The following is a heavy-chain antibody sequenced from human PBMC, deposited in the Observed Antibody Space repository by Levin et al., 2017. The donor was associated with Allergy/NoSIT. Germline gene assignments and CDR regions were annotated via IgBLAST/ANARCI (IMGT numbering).Heavy chain of an antibody. D-gene: IGHD3-16*01. J-gene: IGHJ5*02. CDR1: GSTTSLFY. CDR2: INHSGST. CDR3: ARDTGGWYFDR. V-gene: IGHV4-59*01. Sequence: SETLSLTCTVSGSTTSLFYWNWIRQTPGKGLEWIGYINHSGSTKYNPSLKSRVTISLDKSKNQFSPLLTSVTAADTAVYYCARDTGGWYFDRWGQGTLVTVSS.